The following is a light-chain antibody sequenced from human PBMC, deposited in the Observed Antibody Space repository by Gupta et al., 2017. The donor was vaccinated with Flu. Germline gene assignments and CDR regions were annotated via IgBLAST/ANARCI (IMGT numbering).Light chain of an antibody. CDR3: AAWYNSLNAYV. V-gene: IGLV1-44*01. Sequence: SLLTHSPSAFGTPGQRVTIPYSRNSSNIEVNPVCWYLHLPGTAPKLLISRNNQRPSGGPDRFSAAKSGTSASLATIGLQPEDEADYYCAAWYNSLNAYVFGTGTRVTVV. J-gene: IGLJ1*01. CDR1: SSNIEVNP. CDR2: RNN.